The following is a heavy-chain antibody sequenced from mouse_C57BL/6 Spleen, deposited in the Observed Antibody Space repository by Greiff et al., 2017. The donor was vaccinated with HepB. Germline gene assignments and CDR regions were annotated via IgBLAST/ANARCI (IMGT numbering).Heavy chain of an antibody. CDR3: TREAQAKGYAMDY. J-gene: IGHJ4*01. V-gene: IGHV5-9-1*02. CDR1: GFTFSSYA. Sequence: EVMLVESGEGLVKPGGSLKLSCAASGFTFSSYAMSWVRQTPEKRLEWVAYISSGGDYIYYADTVKGRFTISRDNARNTLYLQMSSLKSEDTAMYYCTREAQAKGYAMDYWGQGTSVTVSS. D-gene: IGHD3-2*02. CDR2: ISSGGDYI.